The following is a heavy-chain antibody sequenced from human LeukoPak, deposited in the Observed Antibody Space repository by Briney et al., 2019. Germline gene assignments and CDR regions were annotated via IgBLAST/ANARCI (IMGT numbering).Heavy chain of an antibody. CDR1: GFTFSSYA. J-gene: IGHJ3*02. CDR3: ARDWGNNWVPASSIDI. CDR2: ISGSGGST. V-gene: IGHV3-23*01. Sequence: GGSLILSCAASGFTFSSYAMSWVRQAPGKGLEWVSAISGSGGSTYYADSVKGRFTISRDNSKNTLYLQMNSLRAEDTAVYYCARDWGNNWVPASSIDIWGQGTMVTVSS. D-gene: IGHD1-20*01.